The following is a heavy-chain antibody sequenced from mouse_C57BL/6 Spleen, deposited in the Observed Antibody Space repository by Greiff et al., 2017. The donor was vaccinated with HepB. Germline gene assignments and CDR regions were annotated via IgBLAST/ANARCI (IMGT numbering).Heavy chain of an antibody. Sequence: QVQLQQPGAELVMPGASVKLSCKASGYTFTSYWMHWVKQRPGQGLEWIGEIDPSDSYTNYNQKFKGKSTLTVDKSSSTAYMQLSSLTSEDSAVYYCARSHGYDGAMDYWGQGTSVTVSS. CDR3: ARSHGYDGAMDY. V-gene: IGHV1-69*01. CDR2: IDPSDSYT. J-gene: IGHJ4*01. CDR1: GYTFTSYW. D-gene: IGHD2-2*01.